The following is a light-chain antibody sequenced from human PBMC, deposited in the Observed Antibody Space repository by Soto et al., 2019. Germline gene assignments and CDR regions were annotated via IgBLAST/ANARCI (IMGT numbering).Light chain of an antibody. CDR3: SSYTSSSTYV. CDR2: DVN. CDR1: SSDVGGYNY. Sequence: QSVLTQPPSASGSPGQSVTISCTGTSSDVGGYNYVSWYQQRPGKAPKLMISDVNKRPSGVPDRFSGSKSGNTASLTVSGLQAEDEADYYCSSYTSSSTYVFGTGTKATVL. J-gene: IGLJ1*01. V-gene: IGLV2-8*01.